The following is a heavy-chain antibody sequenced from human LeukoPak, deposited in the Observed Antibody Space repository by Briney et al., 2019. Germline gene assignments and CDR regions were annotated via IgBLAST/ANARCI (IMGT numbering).Heavy chain of an antibody. Sequence: ASVKVSCKASGYIFTDYYMHWVRQAPGQGLEWMGRIHPSGASTSYAQKFQGRVTMTRDTSTSTVYMELSSVTSEDTAVYYCSRVATGEPPYFDYWGQGTLVTVSS. CDR2: IHPSGAST. V-gene: IGHV1-46*03. CDR3: SRVATGEPPYFDY. CDR1: GYIFTDYY. J-gene: IGHJ4*02. D-gene: IGHD7-27*01.